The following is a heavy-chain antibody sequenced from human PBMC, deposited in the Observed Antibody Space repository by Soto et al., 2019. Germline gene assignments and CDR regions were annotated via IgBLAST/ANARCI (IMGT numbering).Heavy chain of an antibody. CDR3: AKSNFPTVDSTYYDILTGYYKYYYYGMDV. D-gene: IGHD3-9*01. CDR1: AFTFSSYS. CDR2: TSGSGGST. V-gene: IGHV3-23*01. J-gene: IGHJ6*02. Sequence: PGGSLRLSCAASAFTFSSYSMSWVRQAHRKGLEWVSATSGSGGSTYYADSVKGRFTISTDNSKNTLYLQMNSLRAEDTAVYYCAKSNFPTVDSTYYDILTGYYKYYYYGMDVWGQGTTVTVSS.